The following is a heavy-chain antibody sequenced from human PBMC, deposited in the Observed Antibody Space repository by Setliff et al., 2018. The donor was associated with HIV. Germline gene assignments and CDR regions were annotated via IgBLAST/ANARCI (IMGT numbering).Heavy chain of an antibody. CDR1: GFTFNNYG. J-gene: IGHJ4*02. CDR2: VSYDGTTK. D-gene: IGHD6-25*01. CDR3: ARSRPYNSALDY. V-gene: IGHV3-30*03. Sequence: GGSLRLSCAASGFTFNNYGMHWVRQAPGKGLEWVAVVSYDGTTKHYGDSVKGRFTLSRDNSKNTVYLQVGSLRPDDTAMYYCARSRPYNSALDYWGQGTLVTVSS.